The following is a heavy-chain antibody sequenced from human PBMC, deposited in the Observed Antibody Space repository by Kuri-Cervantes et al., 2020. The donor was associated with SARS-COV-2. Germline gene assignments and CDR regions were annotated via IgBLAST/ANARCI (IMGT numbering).Heavy chain of an antibody. J-gene: IGHJ4*02. D-gene: IGHD5-18*01. Sequence: ESLKISCSTYGGSFSGYKWNWIRQSPGKGLEWIGEINHSGSTNYNPSLKSRVTISVDTSKNQFSLKLSSVTAADTAVYYCARMDTAILTRVFDYWGQGTLVTVSS. CDR1: GGSFSGYK. V-gene: IGHV4-34*01. CDR3: ARMDTAILTRVFDY. CDR2: INHSGST.